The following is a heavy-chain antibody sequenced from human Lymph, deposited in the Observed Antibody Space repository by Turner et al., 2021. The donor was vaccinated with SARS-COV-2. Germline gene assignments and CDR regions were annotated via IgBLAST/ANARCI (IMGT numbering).Heavy chain of an antibody. V-gene: IGHV4-59*01. CDR2: IYYRGST. CDR3: ARETVNNWVDP. J-gene: IGHJ5*02. CDR1: GGSMNSNY. D-gene: IGHD2-21*02. Sequence: HVQLRESGPRLVKPLETLSLTCTVSGGSMNSNYWSWIRQPPGKRLEWSGYIYYRGSTNYNPSLESRVTISVDTSSNQFSLNMTSVTAADTAIYYCARETVNNWVDPWGQGTLVTVSS.